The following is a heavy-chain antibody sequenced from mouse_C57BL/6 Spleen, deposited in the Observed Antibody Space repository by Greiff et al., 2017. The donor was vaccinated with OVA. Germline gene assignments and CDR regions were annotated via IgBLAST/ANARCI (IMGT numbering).Heavy chain of an antibody. J-gene: IGHJ2*01. V-gene: IGHV5-17*01. CDR2: ISSGSSTI. Sequence: EVKLMESGGGLVKPGGSLKLSCAASGFTFSDYGMHWVRQAPEKGLEWVAYISSGSSTIYYADTVKGRFTISRDNAKNTLFLKMTSLSSEDTAMYYCARGGYYDYWGQGTTLTVSS. CDR3: ARGGYYDY. D-gene: IGHD2-3*01. CDR1: GFTFSDYG.